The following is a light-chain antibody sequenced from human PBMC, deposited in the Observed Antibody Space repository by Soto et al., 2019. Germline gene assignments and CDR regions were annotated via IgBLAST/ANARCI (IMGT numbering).Light chain of an antibody. J-gene: IGLJ2*01. CDR1: SSDIGGYDD. CDR3: SSYTSSSTSVV. Sequence: QSALTEPASVSGSPGQSITISCTGTSSDIGGYDDVSWYQQHPGKAPKLMIYEVSYRPSGVSNRFSGSKSGNTASLTISGLQAEDEADYYCSSYTSSSTSVVFGGGTKLTVL. CDR2: EVS. V-gene: IGLV2-14*01.